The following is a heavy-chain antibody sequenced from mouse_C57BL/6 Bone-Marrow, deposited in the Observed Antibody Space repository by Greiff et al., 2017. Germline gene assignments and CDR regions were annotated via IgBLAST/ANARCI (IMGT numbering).Heavy chain of an antibody. CDR1: GFTFSNYW. CDR3: TGGAVVYFDY. J-gene: IGHJ2*01. CDR2: IRLKSDNYAT. Sequence: EVKLVESGGGLVQPGGSMKLSCVASGFTFSNYWMNWVRQSPEKGLEWVAQIRLKSDNYATHYAESVKGRFTISRDDSQSSVYLQMNNLRAEDTGIYYCTGGAVVYFDYWGQGTTLTVSS. D-gene: IGHD1-1*01. V-gene: IGHV6-3*01.